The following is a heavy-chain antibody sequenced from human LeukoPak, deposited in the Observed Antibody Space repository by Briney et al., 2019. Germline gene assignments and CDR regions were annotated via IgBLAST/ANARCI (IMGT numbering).Heavy chain of an antibody. CDR3: ARVVRGVVTSNWFDP. CDR1: GDSLNTDY. Sequence: SETLSLTCTVAGDSLNTDYWSWIRQTPGKELEWIGFVASSGHSNYNPSLKRRVSISIDTSKNQLSLALTSVTPADTAVYYCARVVRGVVTSNWFDPWGQGTLVTVSS. D-gene: IGHD2-21*02. J-gene: IGHJ5*02. V-gene: IGHV4-59*01. CDR2: VASSGHS.